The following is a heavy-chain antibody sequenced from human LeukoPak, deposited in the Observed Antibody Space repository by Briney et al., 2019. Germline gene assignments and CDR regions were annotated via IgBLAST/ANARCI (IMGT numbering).Heavy chain of an antibody. J-gene: IGHJ4*02. CDR3: AGGGYCSSTSCYGGRLDY. V-gene: IGHV4-34*01. Sequence: SETLSLTCAVYGGSFSGYYWSWIRQPPGKGLEWIGEINHSGSTNYNPSLKSRVTISVDTSKNQFSLKLSSVTAADTAVYYCAGGGYCSSTSCYGGRLDYWGQGTLVTVSS. D-gene: IGHD2-2*01. CDR1: GGSFSGYY. CDR2: INHSGST.